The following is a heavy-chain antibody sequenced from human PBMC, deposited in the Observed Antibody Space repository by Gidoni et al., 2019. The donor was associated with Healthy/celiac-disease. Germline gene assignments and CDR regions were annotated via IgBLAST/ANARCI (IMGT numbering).Heavy chain of an antibody. Sequence: QVQLVQSGAEVKKPGASVKVSCKASGYPFTSYAMHWVRQAPGQRLEWMGWINAGNGNTKYSQKFQGRVTITRDTSASTAYMELSSLRSEDTAVYYCARAPTGEFDYWGQGTLVTVSS. CDR2: INAGNGNT. J-gene: IGHJ4*02. CDR1: GYPFTSYA. CDR3: ARAPTGEFDY. V-gene: IGHV1-3*01. D-gene: IGHD3-10*01.